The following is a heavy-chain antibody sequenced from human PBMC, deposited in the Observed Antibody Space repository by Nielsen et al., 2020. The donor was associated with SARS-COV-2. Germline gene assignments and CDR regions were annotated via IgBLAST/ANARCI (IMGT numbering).Heavy chain of an antibody. Sequence: ASVKVSCKASGYTFTGYYMYWVRQAPGQGLEWMGWINPNSGAANYAQKFLGWVTLTRDTSISTVYMNLRNLKSDDTAVYFCARVTAPGTGNFDFWGQGTPVTVSS. CDR2: INPNSGAA. CDR3: ARVTAPGTGNFDF. D-gene: IGHD6-13*01. CDR1: GYTFTGYY. J-gene: IGHJ4*02. V-gene: IGHV1-2*04.